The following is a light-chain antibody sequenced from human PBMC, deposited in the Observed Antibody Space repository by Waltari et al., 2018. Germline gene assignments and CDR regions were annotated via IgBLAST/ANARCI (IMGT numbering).Light chain of an antibody. V-gene: IGLV2-14*01. J-gene: IGLJ3*02. Sequence: QSALNQPASVSGSPGQSITISCTGTSSDVGGYNYVSWYQQHPGKVPKLLTFDFSNRPSGVSYRFSGSKSGNTASLTISGLQAEDESDYYCCSFTSRSTWVFGGGTKLTVL. CDR2: DFS. CDR1: SSDVGGYNY. CDR3: CSFTSRSTWV.